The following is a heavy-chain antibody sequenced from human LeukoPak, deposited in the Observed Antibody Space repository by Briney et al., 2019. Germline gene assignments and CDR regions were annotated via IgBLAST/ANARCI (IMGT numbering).Heavy chain of an antibody. CDR2: ISYDGGNK. CDR3: ARGGNYYDSSGSNYRLDY. CDR1: GFTFSSYA. V-gene: IGHV3-30*04. J-gene: IGHJ4*02. Sequence: PGRSLRLSCAASGFTFSSYAMHWVRQAPGKGLEWVAVISYDGGNKYYADSVKGRFTISRDNSKNTLYLQMNSLRAEDTAVYYCARGGNYYDSSGSNYRLDYWGQGTLVTVSS. D-gene: IGHD3-22*01.